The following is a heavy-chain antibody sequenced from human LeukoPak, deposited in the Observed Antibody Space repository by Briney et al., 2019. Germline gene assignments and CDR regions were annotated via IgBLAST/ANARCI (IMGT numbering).Heavy chain of an antibody. CDR3: ARDPGWFGELFQPLDY. Sequence: SVKVSCKASGGTFSSYTISWVRQAPGQGLEWMGRIIPILGIANYAQKSQGRVTITADKSTSTAYMELSSLRSEDTAVYYCARDPGWFGELFQPLDYWGQGTLVTVSS. V-gene: IGHV1-69*04. CDR1: GGTFSSYT. CDR2: IIPILGIA. J-gene: IGHJ4*02. D-gene: IGHD3-10*01.